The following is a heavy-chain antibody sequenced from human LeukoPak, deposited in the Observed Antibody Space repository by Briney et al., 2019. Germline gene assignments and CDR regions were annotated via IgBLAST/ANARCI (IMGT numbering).Heavy chain of an antibody. V-gene: IGHV3-11*01. CDR3: AKDPSDSPMYYFDY. CDR2: ISSSGSTI. CDR1: GFTFSDYY. J-gene: IGHJ4*02. Sequence: PGGSLRLSCAASGFTFSDYYMSWIRQAPGKGLEWVSYISSSGSTIYYADSVKGRFTISRDNAKNSLYLQMNSLRAEDTALYYCAKDPSDSPMYYFDYWGQGTLVTVSS.